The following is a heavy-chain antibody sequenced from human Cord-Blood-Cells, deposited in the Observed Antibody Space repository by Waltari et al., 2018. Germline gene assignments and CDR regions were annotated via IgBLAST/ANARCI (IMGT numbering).Heavy chain of an antibody. CDR3: ARRGAAADY. V-gene: IGHV4-39*01. J-gene: IGHJ4*02. Sequence: QLQLQESGPGLVKPSETLSLTCTVSGGSISSSRYYWGWIRQPPGKGLAWIGSIYYSGSTYYNPSLKSRVTISVDTSKNQFSLKLSSVTAADTAVYYCARRGAAADYWGQGTLVTVSS. CDR1: GGSISSSRYY. D-gene: IGHD6-13*01. CDR2: IYYSGST.